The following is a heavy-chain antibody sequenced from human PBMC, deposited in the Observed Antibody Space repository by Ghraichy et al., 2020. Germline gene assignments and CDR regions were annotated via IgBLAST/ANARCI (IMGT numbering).Heavy chain of an antibody. D-gene: IGHD1-26*01. V-gene: IGHV3-7*01. CDR2: IKQDGSEK. Sequence: GESLNISCAASGFTFSSYWMSWVRQAPGKGLEWVANIKQDGSEKYYVDSVKGRFTISRDNAKNSLYLQMNSLRAEDTAVYYCAREMGATGYYGMDVWGQGTTVTVSS. J-gene: IGHJ6*02. CDR3: AREMGATGYYGMDV. CDR1: GFTFSSYW.